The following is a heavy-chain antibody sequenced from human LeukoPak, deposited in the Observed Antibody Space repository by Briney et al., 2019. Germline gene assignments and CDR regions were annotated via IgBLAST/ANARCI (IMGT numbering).Heavy chain of an antibody. CDR1: GFTFDDYA. CDR3: AKEDGSGSYYPYYFDY. CDR2: ISWNSGSI. V-gene: IGHV3-9*01. Sequence: GRSLRLSCAASGFTFDDYAMHWVRQAPGKGLEWVSGISWNSGSIGYADSVKGRFTISRDNAKNSLYLQMNSLRAEDTALYYCAKEDGSGSYYPYYFDYWGQGTLVTVSS. J-gene: IGHJ4*02. D-gene: IGHD3-10*01.